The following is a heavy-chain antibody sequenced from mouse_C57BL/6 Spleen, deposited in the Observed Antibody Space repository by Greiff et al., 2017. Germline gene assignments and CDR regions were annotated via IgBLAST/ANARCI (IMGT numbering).Heavy chain of an antibody. J-gene: IGHJ2*01. V-gene: IGHV1-4*01. CDR2: INPSSGYT. Sequence: VHLVESGAELARPGASVKMSCKASGYTFTSYTMHWVKQRPGQGLEWIGYINPSSGYTKYNQKFKDKATLTADKASSTAYMQLSSLTSEDSAVYYCAREGVYLYYFDYWGQGTTLTVSS. D-gene: IGHD2-1*01. CDR3: AREGVYLYYFDY. CDR1: GYTFTSYT.